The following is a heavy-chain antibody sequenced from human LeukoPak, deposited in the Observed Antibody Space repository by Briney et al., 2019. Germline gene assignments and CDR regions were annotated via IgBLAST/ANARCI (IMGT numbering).Heavy chain of an antibody. Sequence: SETLSLTCTVSGGSISISSYYWGWIRQPPGKGLEWIGSLFYSGSTYYNPFLKSRVTISVDTSKNQFSLRLTAVTAADTAVYYCARQTGYENYYYYGMDVWGQGTTVTVSS. CDR1: GGSISISSYY. V-gene: IGHV4-39*01. CDR2: LFYSGST. D-gene: IGHD1-14*01. J-gene: IGHJ6*02. CDR3: ARQTGYENYYYYGMDV.